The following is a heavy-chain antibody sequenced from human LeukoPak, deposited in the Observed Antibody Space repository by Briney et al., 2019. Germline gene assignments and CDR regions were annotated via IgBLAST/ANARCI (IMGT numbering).Heavy chain of an antibody. CDR3: ASWVVGAKTHGFEI. CDR1: GFTFSSYG. J-gene: IGHJ3*02. D-gene: IGHD1-26*01. Sequence: GGSLRLSCAASGFTFSSYGMHWVRQAPGKGLEWVAVIWYDGSNKYYADSVKGRFTISRDNSKNTLYLQMNSLRDEDTAVYYCASWVVGAKTHGFEIWGRGTMVTVSS. CDR2: IWYDGSNK. V-gene: IGHV3-33*01.